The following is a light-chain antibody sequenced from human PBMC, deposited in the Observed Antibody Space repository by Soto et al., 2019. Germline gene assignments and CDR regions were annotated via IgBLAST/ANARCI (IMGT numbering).Light chain of an antibody. J-gene: IGLJ2*01. CDR1: SSDVGSYNL. V-gene: IGLV2-23*02. CDR3: CSYAGSSTYVV. Sequence: QSALTQPASVSGSPGQSITISCTGTSSDVGSYNLVSWYQQHPGKAPKLMIYEVSKRPSGVSNRFSGSKSGNTASLTISGLQAEDEADYYCCSYAGSSTYVVFGGGTTLTV. CDR2: EVS.